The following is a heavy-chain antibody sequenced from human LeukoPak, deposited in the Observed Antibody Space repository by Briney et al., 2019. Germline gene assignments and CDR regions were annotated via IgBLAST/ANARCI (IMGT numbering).Heavy chain of an antibody. CDR1: GGSISSSSYY. D-gene: IGHD3-10*01. J-gene: IGHJ4*02. V-gene: IGHV4-39*07. Sequence: PSETLSLTCTVSGGSISSSSYYWGWIRQPPGKGLEWIGNIYYSGSTYYNPSLKSRVTISVDTSKNQFSLKLSSVTAADTAVYYCARQRTHYYGSGSYYWYFDYWGQGTLVTVSS. CDR2: IYYSGST. CDR3: ARQRTHYYGSGSYYWYFDY.